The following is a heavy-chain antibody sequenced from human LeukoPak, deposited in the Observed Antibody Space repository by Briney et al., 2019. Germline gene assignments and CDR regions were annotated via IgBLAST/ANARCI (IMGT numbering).Heavy chain of an antibody. D-gene: IGHD2-2*01. CDR3: AKLKGKDGVRDSYDM. V-gene: IGHV3-23*01. CDR2: ISGSGGST. J-gene: IGHJ3*02. CDR1: GFTFSSYG. Sequence: GGSLRLSCAASGFTFSSYGMSWVRQAPGKGLEWVSAISGSGGSTYYADFVKGRFTIARDNSRNTLYLQMKGLRAEDTALYYCAKLKGKDGVRDSYDMWGPGTMVTISA.